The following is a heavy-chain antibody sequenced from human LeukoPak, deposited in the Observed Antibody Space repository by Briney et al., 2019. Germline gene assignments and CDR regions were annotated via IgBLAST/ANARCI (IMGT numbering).Heavy chain of an antibody. V-gene: IGHV4-59*12. J-gene: IGHJ4*02. Sequence: PSETLSLTCTVSGGSISSYYWSWIRQPPGKGLEWIGYIYYSGSTNYNPSLKSRVTISVDTSKNQFSLKLSSVTAADTAVYYCARGWGANYYPGYWGQGTLVTVSS. CDR3: ARGWGANYYPGY. D-gene: IGHD3-16*01. CDR1: GGSISSYY. CDR2: IYYSGST.